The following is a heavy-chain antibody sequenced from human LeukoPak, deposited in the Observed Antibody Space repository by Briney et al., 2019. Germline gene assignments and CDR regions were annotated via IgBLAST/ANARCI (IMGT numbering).Heavy chain of an antibody. CDR2: IYYSGST. Sequence: SETLSLTCTVSGGSVSSGSYYWSWIRQPPGKGLEWIGYIYYSGSTNYNPSLKSRVTISVDTSKNQFSLKQSSVTAADTAVYYCASGIIEMAAWSVFDYWGQGTLVTVSS. J-gene: IGHJ4*02. V-gene: IGHV4-61*01. D-gene: IGHD5-24*01. CDR3: ASGIIEMAAWSVFDY. CDR1: GGSVSSGSYY.